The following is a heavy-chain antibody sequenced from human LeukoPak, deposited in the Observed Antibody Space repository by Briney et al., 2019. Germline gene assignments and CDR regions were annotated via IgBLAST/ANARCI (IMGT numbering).Heavy chain of an antibody. D-gene: IGHD3-22*01. Sequence: GGSLRLSCAASGFIFNNYGLIWVRQAPGKGLEWVSDISNDGGGTTYADFVQGRFTIFRDNSKNTLFLQMNSLRAEDTALYYCAKGSSGYFFDLWGQGTLVTVSS. J-gene: IGHJ4*02. CDR1: GFIFNNYG. CDR3: AKGSSGYFFDL. V-gene: IGHV3-23*01. CDR2: ISNDGGGT.